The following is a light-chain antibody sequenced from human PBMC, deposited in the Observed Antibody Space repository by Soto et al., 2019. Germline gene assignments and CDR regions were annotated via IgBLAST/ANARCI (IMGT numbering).Light chain of an antibody. V-gene: IGKV3-20*01. CDR2: GAS. J-gene: IGKJ1*01. Sequence: DIVLPQSPGTLSLSPGERATLSCRASETVSSSYLAWYQQKPGQAPRLLIYGASSRATGIPDRFSGSGSGTDFTLTISRLEPEDFAVYYCQQYGSSGTFGQGTKVDI. CDR1: ETVSSSY. CDR3: QQYGSSGT.